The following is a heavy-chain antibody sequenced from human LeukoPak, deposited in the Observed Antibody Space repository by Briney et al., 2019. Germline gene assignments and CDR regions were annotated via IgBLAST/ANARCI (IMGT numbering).Heavy chain of an antibody. Sequence: GGSLRLSCAASGFTFSSYVMHWVRQAPGKGLERVAVISHDGSNKYYADSVKGRFTISRDNSKNTLYLQMNSLRAEDTAVYYCARDKNYYGSGSPSLDAFDIWGQGTMVTVSS. CDR1: GFTFSSYV. J-gene: IGHJ3*02. D-gene: IGHD3-10*01. V-gene: IGHV3-30*03. CDR3: ARDKNYYGSGSPSLDAFDI. CDR2: ISHDGSNK.